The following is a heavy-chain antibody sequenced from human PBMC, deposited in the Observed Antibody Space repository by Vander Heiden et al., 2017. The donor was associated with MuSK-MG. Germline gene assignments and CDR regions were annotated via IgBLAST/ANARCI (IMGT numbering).Heavy chain of an antibody. J-gene: IGHJ4*02. CDR2: ISYDGSNK. CDR1: GFTFSSYA. CDR3: ARDLNDYIWGSYRYPPSDY. Sequence: QVQLVESGGGVVQPGRSLRLSCAASGFTFSSYAMHWVRQAPGKGLEWVAVISYDGSNKYYADSVKGRFTISRDNSKNTLYLQMNSLRAEDTAVYYCARDLNDYIWGSYRYPPSDYWGQGTLVTVSS. D-gene: IGHD3-16*02. V-gene: IGHV3-30-3*01.